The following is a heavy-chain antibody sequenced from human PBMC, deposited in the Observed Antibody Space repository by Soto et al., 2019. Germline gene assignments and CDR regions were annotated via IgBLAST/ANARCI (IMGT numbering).Heavy chain of an antibody. J-gene: IGHJ5*02. CDR2: ISAYNGNT. CDR1: GYTFISYG. Sequence: ASVKVFCKASGYTFISYGVHWVRQAPGRGLEWMGWISAYNGNTNYAERFQGWVTMTRDTSISTAYMELSRLRSDDAAVYYCARGQRVAGTWSKKLWFDPWGQGTLVTVSS. CDR3: ARGQRVAGTWSKKLWFDP. V-gene: IGHV1-18*01. D-gene: IGHD6-19*01.